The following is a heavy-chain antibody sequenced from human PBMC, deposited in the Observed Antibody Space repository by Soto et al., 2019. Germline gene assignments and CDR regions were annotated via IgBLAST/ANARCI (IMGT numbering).Heavy chain of an antibody. CDR1: GFTFSSYG. D-gene: IGHD6-13*01. V-gene: IGHV3-30*18. CDR3: AKDLAADYYFDY. Sequence: QVQLVESGGGVVQPGRSLRLSCAASGFTFSSYGMHWVRQAPGKGLEWVAVISYDGSNKNYADSVKGRFTISRDNSKNTLYLQMNSLRAEDTAVYYCAKDLAADYYFDYWGQGTLVTVSS. J-gene: IGHJ4*02. CDR2: ISYDGSNK.